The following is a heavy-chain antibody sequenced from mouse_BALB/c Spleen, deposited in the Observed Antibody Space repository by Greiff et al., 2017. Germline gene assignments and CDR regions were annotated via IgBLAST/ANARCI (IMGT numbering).Heavy chain of an antibody. Sequence: VKLMESGPGLVAPSQSLSITCTVSGFSLTSYGVHWVRQPPGKGLEWLGVIWAGGSTNYNSALMSRLSISKDNSKSQVFLKMNSLQTDDTAMYYCARDPIYYTLMDYWGQGTSVTVSS. CDR3: ARDPIYYTLMDY. CDR2: IWAGGST. D-gene: IGHD2-1*01. CDR1: GFSLTSYG. V-gene: IGHV2-9*02. J-gene: IGHJ4*01.